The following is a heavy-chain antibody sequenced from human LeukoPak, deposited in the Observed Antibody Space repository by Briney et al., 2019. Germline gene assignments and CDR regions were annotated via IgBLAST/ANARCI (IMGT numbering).Heavy chain of an antibody. V-gene: IGHV3-49*03. CDR3: TRAMFTFGGVIGYFDY. J-gene: IGHJ4*02. CDR2: IRSKAYGGTT. D-gene: IGHD3-16*02. CDR1: GLTFGDYA. Sequence: QSGGSLRLSCTASGLTFGDYAMSWFRQAPGKGLEWVGFIRSKAYGGTTEYAASVEGRFAISRDDSESIAYLQMNSLKTEDTAFYYCTRAMFTFGGVIGYFDYWGQGTLVTVSS.